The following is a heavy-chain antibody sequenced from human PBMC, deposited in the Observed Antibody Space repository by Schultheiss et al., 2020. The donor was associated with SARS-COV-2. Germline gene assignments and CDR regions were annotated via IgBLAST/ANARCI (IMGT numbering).Heavy chain of an antibody. Sequence: GGSLRLSCSASGFTFSRYGMHWVRQAPGKGLEWISYISYSGTLIYYADSVQGRFTISRDIAKNSLYLQMNSLRDEDTAIYYCATDRDWAFDYWGQGTLVTVSS. CDR2: ISYSGTLI. J-gene: IGHJ4*02. CDR3: ATDRDWAFDY. D-gene: IGHD3-9*01. CDR1: GFTFSRYG. V-gene: IGHV3-48*02.